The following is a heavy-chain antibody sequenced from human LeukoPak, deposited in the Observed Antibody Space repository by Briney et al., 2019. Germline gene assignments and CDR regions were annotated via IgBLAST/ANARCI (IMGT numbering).Heavy chain of an antibody. CDR3: ARHRMALRGSGSDEPVDY. Sequence: SETLSLTCTVSGGSISSYYWSWIRQPPVKGLEWIGYIYYSGSTNYNPSLKSRVTISVDTSKNQFSLKLSSVTAADTAVYYCARHRMALRGSGSDEPVDYWGQGTLVTVSS. J-gene: IGHJ4*02. CDR1: GGSISSYY. CDR2: IYYSGST. D-gene: IGHD3-10*01. V-gene: IGHV4-59*08.